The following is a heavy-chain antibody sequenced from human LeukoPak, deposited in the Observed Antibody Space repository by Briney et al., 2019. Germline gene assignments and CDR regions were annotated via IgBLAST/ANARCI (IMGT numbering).Heavy chain of an antibody. Sequence: PSETLSLTCTVSGGSISSGSYYWSWIRQPAGKGLEWIGRIYTSGSTNYNPSLKSRVTISVDTSKNQFSLKLSSVTAADTAVYYCAGDYGGNYYFDYWGQGTLVTVSS. CDR3: AGDYGGNYYFDY. D-gene: IGHD4-23*01. J-gene: IGHJ4*02. V-gene: IGHV4-61*02. CDR1: GGSISSGSYY. CDR2: IYTSGST.